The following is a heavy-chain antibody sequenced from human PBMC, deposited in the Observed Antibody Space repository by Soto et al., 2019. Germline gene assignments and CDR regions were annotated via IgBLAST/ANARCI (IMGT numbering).Heavy chain of an antibody. J-gene: IGHJ3*02. D-gene: IGHD5-18*01. CDR2: ISGSGGST. CDR1: GFTFSSYA. CDR3: GKVTEIQLWLGGAFVI. Sequence: EVQLLESGGGLVQPGGSLRLSCAASGFTFSSYAMSWVRQAPGKGLEWVSAISGSGGSTYYADSVKGRFTISRDNSRNTLYLHMNSLNAEDTAVYYCGKVTEIQLWLGGAFVIWGQGTMVTVSS. V-gene: IGHV3-23*01.